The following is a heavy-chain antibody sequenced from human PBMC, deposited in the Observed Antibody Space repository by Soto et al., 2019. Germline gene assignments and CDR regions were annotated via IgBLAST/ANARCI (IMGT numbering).Heavy chain of an antibody. CDR1: GYTFTGYY. D-gene: IGHD5-18*01. Sequence: RASVKVSCKASGYTFTGYYMHWVRQAPGQGLEWMGWINPNSGGTNYAQKFQGWVTMTRDTSISTAYMELSRLRSDDTAVYYCARGGYSYGYVFYGMDVWGQGTTVTSP. CDR2: INPNSGGT. CDR3: ARGGYSYGYVFYGMDV. J-gene: IGHJ6*02. V-gene: IGHV1-2*04.